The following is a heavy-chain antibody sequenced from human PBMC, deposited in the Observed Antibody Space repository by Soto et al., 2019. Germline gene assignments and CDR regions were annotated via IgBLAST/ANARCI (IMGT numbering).Heavy chain of an antibody. J-gene: IGHJ4*02. D-gene: IGHD1-26*01. CDR3: ARDPKSGNQKLYFDY. CDR1: GGTFSSHT. Sequence: SVKVSCKASGGTFSSHTICWVRQAPGQGLEWMGRIIPILGIANYAQKFQGRVTITADKSTSTAYMELNSLRDEDTAVYYCARDPKSGNQKLYFDYWGQGALVTVSS. CDR2: IIPILGIA. V-gene: IGHV1-69*04.